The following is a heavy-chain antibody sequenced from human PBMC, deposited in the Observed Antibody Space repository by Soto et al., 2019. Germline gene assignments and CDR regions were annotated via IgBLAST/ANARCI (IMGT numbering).Heavy chain of an antibody. CDR1: GFSFSTYG. V-gene: IGHV3-30*18. CDR2: ISYDASNK. Sequence: PGGSLRLSCAASGFSFSTYGMHWVRQAPGKGLEWVAAISYDASNKYYGDSVKGRFTVSRDNSKNALYLQMNSLRDDDTAVYYCAKGNHAGFLADADSWGQGTLVTVSS. D-gene: IGHD4-4*01. J-gene: IGHJ4*02. CDR3: AKGNHAGFLADADS.